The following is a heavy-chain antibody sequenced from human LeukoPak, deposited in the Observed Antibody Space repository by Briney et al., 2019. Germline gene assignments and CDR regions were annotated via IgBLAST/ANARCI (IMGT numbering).Heavy chain of an antibody. CDR2: IYYSGST. V-gene: IGHV4-59*01. D-gene: IGHD1-26*01. CDR3: ASSGAPRRYFQH. J-gene: IGHJ1*01. CDR1: GGSISSYY. Sequence: SETLSLTCTVSGGSISSYYWSWIRQPPGKGLEWIGYIYYSGSTNYNPSLKSRVTISVDTSKNQFSLKLSSVTAADTAVYYCASSGAPRRYFQHWGQGTLVTVSS.